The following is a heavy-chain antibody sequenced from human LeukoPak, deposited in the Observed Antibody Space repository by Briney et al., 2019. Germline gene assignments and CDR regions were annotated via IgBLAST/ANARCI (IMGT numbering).Heavy chain of an antibody. CDR1: GFTLSGHW. Sequence: GRSLRLSCVASGFTLSGHWMHWVRQAPGKGLVWVSRINSDESTTVYADSVKGRFTISRDNAKNTLYLQMNSLTAEDTAVYYCARSDWFDPWGQGTLVTVSS. CDR2: INSDESTT. CDR3: ARSDWFDP. J-gene: IGHJ5*02. V-gene: IGHV3-74*01.